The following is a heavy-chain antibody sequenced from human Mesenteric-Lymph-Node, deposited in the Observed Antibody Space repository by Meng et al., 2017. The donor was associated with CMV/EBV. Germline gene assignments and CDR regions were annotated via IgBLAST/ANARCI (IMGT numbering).Heavy chain of an antibody. Sequence: ASVKVSCKTSGDTFTDYYFHWVRQAPGQGLEWMGWINPRSGSTNYAQKFQGRVTMTRDTSIGTAYMELSSLRSDDTAIYYCARDTIRGKDYCCYYNLDVWGQGTTVTVSS. CDR3: ARDTIRGKDYCCYYNLDV. V-gene: IGHV1-2*02. D-gene: IGHD3-10*01. CDR2: INPRSGST. CDR1: GDTFTDYY. J-gene: IGHJ6*02.